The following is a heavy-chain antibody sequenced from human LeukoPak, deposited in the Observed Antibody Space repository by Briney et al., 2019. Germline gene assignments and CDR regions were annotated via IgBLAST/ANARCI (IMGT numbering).Heavy chain of an antibody. Sequence: SETLSLTCAVYGGSFSGYYWSWIRKPPGKGLEWIGEINHSGSTNYNPSLKSRVTISADTSKNQFSLKLSSVTAADTAVYYCARGRLVSSQPFDYWGQGTLVTVSS. V-gene: IGHV4-34*01. D-gene: IGHD6-6*01. J-gene: IGHJ4*02. CDR2: INHSGST. CDR3: ARGRLVSSQPFDY. CDR1: GGSFSGYY.